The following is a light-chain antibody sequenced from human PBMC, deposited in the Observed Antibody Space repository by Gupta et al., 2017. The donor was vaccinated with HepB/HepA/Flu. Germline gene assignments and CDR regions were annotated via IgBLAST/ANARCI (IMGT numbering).Light chain of an antibody. CDR2: FSN. J-gene: IGLJ3*02. Sequence: SVLPQPPSASGTPGQGITISCFGSSSNIGTSNVYWYKQVTGTAPKVLIYFSNQRPSGVPARFSGSNSGTSASLAITGLRADDAADYFCASRDDSLVDRVFGGGTTLTVL. CDR3: ASRDDSLVDRV. CDR1: SSNIGTSN. V-gene: IGLV1-47*02.